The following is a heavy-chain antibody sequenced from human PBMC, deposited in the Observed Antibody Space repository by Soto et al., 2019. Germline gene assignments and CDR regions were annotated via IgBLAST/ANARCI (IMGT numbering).Heavy chain of an antibody. V-gene: IGHV4-31*03. Sequence: PSETLSLTCPVSGGYISSGGYYWSWIRQHPGKGLEWIGYIYYSGSTYYNPSLKSRVTISVDTSKNQFSLKLSSVTAADTAVYYCARDKSGYSYYYFDYWGQGTLVTVSS. J-gene: IGHJ4*02. CDR2: IYYSGST. CDR1: GGYISSGGYY. D-gene: IGHD5-18*01. CDR3: ARDKSGYSYYYFDY.